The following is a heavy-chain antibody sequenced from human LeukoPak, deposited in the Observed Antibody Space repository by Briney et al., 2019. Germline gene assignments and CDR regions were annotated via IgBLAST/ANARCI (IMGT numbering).Heavy chain of an antibody. CDR3: AGQTRTGILKYSSGWYLGY. V-gene: IGHV3-43D*03. CDR1: GFTFDDYA. Sequence: GGSLRLSCAASGFTFDDYAMHWVRQAPGKGLEWVSLISWDGGSTYYADSVKGRFTISRDNSKNSLYLQMNSLRAEDTAVYYCAGQTRTGILKYSSGWYLGYWGQGTLVTVSS. J-gene: IGHJ4*02. D-gene: IGHD6-19*01. CDR2: ISWDGGST.